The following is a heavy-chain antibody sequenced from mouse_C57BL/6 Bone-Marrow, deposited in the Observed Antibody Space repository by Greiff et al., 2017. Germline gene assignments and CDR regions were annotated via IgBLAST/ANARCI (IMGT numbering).Heavy chain of an antibody. CDR3: TTCGYWYFDV. Sequence: EVQGVESGAELVRPGASVKLSCTASGFNIKDDYMHWVKQRPEQGLEWIGWIDPENGDTEYASKFQGKATIKADTASNTAYLQLSSLTSEDTAVYYCTTCGYWYFDVWGTGTTVTVSS. J-gene: IGHJ1*03. CDR2: IDPENGDT. D-gene: IGHD1-1*02. CDR1: GFNIKDDY. V-gene: IGHV14-4*01.